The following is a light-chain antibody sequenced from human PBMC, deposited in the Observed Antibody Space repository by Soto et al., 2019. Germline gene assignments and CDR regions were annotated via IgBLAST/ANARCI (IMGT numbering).Light chain of an antibody. J-gene: IGKJ2*01. CDR2: GAS. CDR3: QQYNNWPLYT. V-gene: IGKV3-15*01. CDR1: QSVSSN. Sequence: EIVMTQSPATLSVSPGERATLSCRASQSVSSNLAWYQQKPGQAPRFLIFGASTRATGIPARFSGSGSGTEFTLTIGRLQSEDVAVYYCQQYNNWPLYTFGQGTKLEIK.